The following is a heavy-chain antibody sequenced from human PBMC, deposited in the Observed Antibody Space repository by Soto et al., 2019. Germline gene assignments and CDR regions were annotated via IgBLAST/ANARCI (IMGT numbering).Heavy chain of an antibody. Sequence: GGSLRLSCAASGFTFRNYGIHWVRQAPDKGLEWVTFIYNDGSQKYFADSVKGRFSISRDNFNKRVFLEMSSLTAADTAMYFCARSASGHQTFYTYPMDVWGRGTTVTVSS. CDR3: ARSASGHQTFYTYPMDV. D-gene: IGHD3-10*01. CDR2: IYNDGSQK. CDR1: GFTFRNYG. J-gene: IGHJ6*02. V-gene: IGHV3-33*01.